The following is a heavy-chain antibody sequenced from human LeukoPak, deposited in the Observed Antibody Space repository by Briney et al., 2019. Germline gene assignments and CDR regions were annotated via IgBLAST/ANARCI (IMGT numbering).Heavy chain of an antibody. Sequence: ASVKVSCKASGGTFSSYAISWVRQAPGQGLEWMGGIIPIFGTANYAQKFQGRVTITTDESTSTAYVELSSLRSEDTAVYYCASETAADPGNPYYFDYWGQGTLVTVSS. CDR1: GGTFSSYA. CDR2: IIPIFGTA. D-gene: IGHD6-13*01. CDR3: ASETAADPGNPYYFDY. V-gene: IGHV1-69*05. J-gene: IGHJ4*02.